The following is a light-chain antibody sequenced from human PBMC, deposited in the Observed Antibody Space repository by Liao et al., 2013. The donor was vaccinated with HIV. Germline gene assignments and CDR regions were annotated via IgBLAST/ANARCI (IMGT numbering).Light chain of an antibody. CDR3: QAWDSTTAV. CDR2: EDK. Sequence: SYELTQPPSVSVSPGQTASITCSGDKLGNTYAHWYQQKPGQSPVVVIYEDKKRPSGIPERFSGSNSGNTATLTISGTQAMDEADFYCQAWDSTTAVFGSGTTVTVL. J-gene: IGLJ1*01. V-gene: IGLV3-1*01. CDR1: KLGNTY.